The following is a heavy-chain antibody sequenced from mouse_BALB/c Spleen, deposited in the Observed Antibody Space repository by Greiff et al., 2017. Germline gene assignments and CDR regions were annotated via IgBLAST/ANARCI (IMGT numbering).Heavy chain of an antibody. CDR1: GFTFSSYG. J-gene: IGHJ4*01. V-gene: IGHV5-6*01. Sequence: EVKLVESGGDLVKPGGSLKLSCAASGFTFSSYGMSWVRQTPDKRLEWVATISSGGSYTYYPDSVKGRFTISRDNAKNTLYLQMSSLKSEDTAMYYCARYGKGYYAMDYWGQGTSVTVSS. CDR3: ARYGKGYYAMDY. D-gene: IGHD2-1*01. CDR2: ISSGGSYT.